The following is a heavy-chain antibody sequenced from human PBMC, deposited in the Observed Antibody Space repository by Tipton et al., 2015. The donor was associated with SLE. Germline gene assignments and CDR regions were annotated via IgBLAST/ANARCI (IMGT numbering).Heavy chain of an antibody. CDR1: GFTFSRHW. V-gene: IGHV3-7*05. CDR2: IKQDGSEK. CDR3: ASNAFDI. Sequence: SLRLSCAASGFTFSRHWMSWVRQAPGKGLEWVANIKQDGSEKFFVDSVKGRFTISRDNAKNSLYLQMNSLRAEDTAVYYCASNAFDIWGQGTMVTVSS. J-gene: IGHJ3*02.